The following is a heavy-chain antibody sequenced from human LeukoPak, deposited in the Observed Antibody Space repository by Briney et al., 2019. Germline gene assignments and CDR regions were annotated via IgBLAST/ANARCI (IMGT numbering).Heavy chain of an antibody. CDR3: ARVAAAEGDDAFDI. Sequence: GGSLRLSCAASGFTFDDYAMHWVRQAPGKGLEWVSGISWNSGSMDYADSVKGRFTISRDNAKNSLYLQMNSLRAEDTAVYYCARVAAAEGDDAFDIWGQGTMVTVSS. CDR2: ISWNSGSM. J-gene: IGHJ3*02. D-gene: IGHD6-13*01. CDR1: GFTFDDYA. V-gene: IGHV3-9*01.